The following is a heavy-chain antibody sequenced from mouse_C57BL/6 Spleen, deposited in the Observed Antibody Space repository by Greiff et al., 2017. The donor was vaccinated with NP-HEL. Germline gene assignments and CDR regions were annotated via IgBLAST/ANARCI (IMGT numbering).Heavy chain of an antibody. J-gene: IGHJ2*01. Sequence: VHLVESGPELVKPGASVKISCKASGYAFSSSWMNWVKQRPGKGLEWIGRIYPGDGDTNYNGKFKGKAKLTAYKSSSTAYMQLSSLTSEDSAVYFCARDGYYGRGTSYYFDYWGQGTTLTVSS. D-gene: IGHD1-1*01. V-gene: IGHV1-82*01. CDR2: IYPGDGDT. CDR3: ARDGYYGRGTSYYFDY. CDR1: GYAFSSSW.